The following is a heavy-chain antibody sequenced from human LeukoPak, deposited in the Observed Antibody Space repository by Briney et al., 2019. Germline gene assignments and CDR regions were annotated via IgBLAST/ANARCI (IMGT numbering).Heavy chain of an antibody. V-gene: IGHV3-48*03. J-gene: IGHJ4*02. CDR3: ARDSSYCGSGSFSD. CDR2: ISSSGSTI. Sequence: GGSLRLSCAASGFTFGTYEMNWVRQAPGKGLEWVSYISSSGSTIYYADSVKGRFTISRDNAKNSLYLQMNSLRAEDTAVYYCARDSSYCGSGSFSDWGQGTLVTVSS. CDR1: GFTFGTYE. D-gene: IGHD3-10*01.